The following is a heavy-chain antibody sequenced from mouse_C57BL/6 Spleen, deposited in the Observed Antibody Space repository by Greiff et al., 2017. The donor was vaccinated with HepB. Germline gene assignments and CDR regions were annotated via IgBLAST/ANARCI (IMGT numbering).Heavy chain of an antibody. Sequence: QVQLQQPGAELVKPGASVKLSCKASGYTFTSYWMQWVKQRPGQGLEWIGEIDPSDSYTNYNQKFKGKATLTVDTSSSTAYMQLSSLTSEDSAVYYCARSRRDYYGSSYEWGQGTTLTVSS. CDR3: ARSRRDYYGSSYE. V-gene: IGHV1-50*01. CDR2: IDPSDSYT. D-gene: IGHD1-1*01. CDR1: GYTFTSYW. J-gene: IGHJ2*01.